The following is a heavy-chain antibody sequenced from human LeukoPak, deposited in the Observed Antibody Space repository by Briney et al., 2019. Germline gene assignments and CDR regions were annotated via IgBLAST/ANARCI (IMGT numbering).Heavy chain of an antibody. Sequence: SETLSLTCAVYGGSFSGYYWSWIRQPPGKGLEWIGEINHSGSTNYNPPLKSRVTISVDTSKNQFSLKLSSVTAADTAVYYCARGYGSGTDYWGQGTLVTVSS. CDR3: ARGYGSGTDY. D-gene: IGHD3-10*01. J-gene: IGHJ4*02. CDR2: INHSGST. CDR1: GGSFSGYY. V-gene: IGHV4-34*01.